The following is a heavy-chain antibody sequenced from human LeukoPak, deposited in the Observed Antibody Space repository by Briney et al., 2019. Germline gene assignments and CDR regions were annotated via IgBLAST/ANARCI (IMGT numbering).Heavy chain of an antibody. V-gene: IGHV3-21*01. CDR2: ISSSSSYI. J-gene: IGHJ3*02. D-gene: IGHD3/OR15-3a*01. Sequence: GGSLRLSCAASGFTFSSYRMNWVRQAPGKGLEWVSSISSSSSYIYYADSVKGRFTISRDNAKNSLYLQMNSLRAEDTAVYYCARLGLAKDAFDIWGQGTMVTVSS. CDR1: GFTFSSYR. CDR3: ARLGLAKDAFDI.